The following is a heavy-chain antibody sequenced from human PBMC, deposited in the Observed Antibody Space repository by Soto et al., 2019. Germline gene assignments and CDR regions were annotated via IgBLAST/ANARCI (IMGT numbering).Heavy chain of an antibody. CDR1: GFTFDDYA. CDR2: ISWNSGSI. J-gene: IGHJ4*02. Sequence: PGGSLRLSCAASGFTFDDYAMHWVRQAPGKGLEWVSGISWNSGSIGYADSVKGRFTISRDNSKNTLYLQMNSLRAEDTAVYYCAKDPSGITGTTGYWGQGTLVTVSS. D-gene: IGHD1-7*01. V-gene: IGHV3-9*01. CDR3: AKDPSGITGTTGY.